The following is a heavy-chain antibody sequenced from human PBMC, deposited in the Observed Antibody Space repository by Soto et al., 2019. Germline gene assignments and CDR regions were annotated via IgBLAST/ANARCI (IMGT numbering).Heavy chain of an antibody. CDR3: AREVGYCSGGSCPTEYFQH. CDR1: GYTFTSYG. CDR2: ISAYNGNT. J-gene: IGHJ1*01. D-gene: IGHD2-15*01. Sequence: QVQLAQSGAEVKKPGASVKVSCKASGYTFTSYGISWVRQAPGQGLEWMGWISAYNGNTNYAQKLQGRVTMTTDTSTSTAYMELRSLRSDDTAVYYCAREVGYCSGGSCPTEYFQHWGQGTLVTVSS. V-gene: IGHV1-18*04.